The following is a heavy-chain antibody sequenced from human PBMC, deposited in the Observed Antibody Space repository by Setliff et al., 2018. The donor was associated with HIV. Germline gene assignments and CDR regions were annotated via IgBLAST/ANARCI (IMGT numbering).Heavy chain of an antibody. V-gene: IGHV4-30-2*01. CDR3: ARRGDFFYYAMDV. J-gene: IGHJ6*02. CDR2: IYYNGNA. CDR1: GGSTRSSGYS. Sequence: PSETLSLTCAVSGGSTRSSGYSWTWIRQAPGKGLEWVGYIYYNGNAYYNPSLKSRVTISVDRSKNQFSLKLSSVTAADTAVYYCARRGDFFYYAMDVWGQGTTVTVSS.